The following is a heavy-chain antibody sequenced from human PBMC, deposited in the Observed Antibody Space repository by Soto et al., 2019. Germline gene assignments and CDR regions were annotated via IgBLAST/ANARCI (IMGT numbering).Heavy chain of an antibody. D-gene: IGHD5-18*01. CDR1: GYTFTGYY. CDR2: INPNSGGT. V-gene: IGHV1-2*04. J-gene: IGHJ6*02. CDR3: ARGQSMSYGYFYYYGMDV. Sequence: ASVKVSCKASGYTFTGYYMHWVRQAPGQGLEWMGWINPNSGGTNHAQKFQGWVTMTRDTSISTAYMELSRLRSDDTAVYYCARGQSMSYGYFYYYGMDVWGQGTTVTVSS.